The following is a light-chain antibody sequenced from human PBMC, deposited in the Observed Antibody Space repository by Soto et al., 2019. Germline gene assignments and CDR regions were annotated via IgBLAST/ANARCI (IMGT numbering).Light chain of an antibody. J-gene: IGKJ1*01. CDR3: QHYNSYSEA. CDR1: QSISSY. V-gene: IGKV1-5*03. CDR2: KAS. Sequence: SQSPSSLSASVGDRITITCRASQSISSYLNWYQQKPGKAPKLLIYKASTLKSGVPSRFSGSGPGTEFTLTISSLQPDDFATYYCQHYNSYSEAFGQGTKVDIK.